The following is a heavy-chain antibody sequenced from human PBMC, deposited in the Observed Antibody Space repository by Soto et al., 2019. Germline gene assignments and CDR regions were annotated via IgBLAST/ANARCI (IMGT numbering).Heavy chain of an antibody. CDR1: DDSISLYY. D-gene: IGHD6-13*01. Sequence: XETLSLSCTVSDDSISLYYWSWIRQPPGKRLEWIGFIDYSGTTKYSPSLKSRVTISLDTSKNQFSLNLSSVTAADTAVYFCARGSRNWPEDYYFDLWGQGTLVTVSS. CDR2: IDYSGTT. J-gene: IGHJ4*02. V-gene: IGHV4-59*01. CDR3: ARGSRNWPEDYYFDL.